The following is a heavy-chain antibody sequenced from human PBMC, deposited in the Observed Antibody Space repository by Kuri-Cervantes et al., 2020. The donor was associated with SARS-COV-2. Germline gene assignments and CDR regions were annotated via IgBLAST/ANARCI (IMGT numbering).Heavy chain of an antibody. V-gene: IGHV4-39*07. CDR1: GGSISSSSYY. CDR2: IYYSGST. D-gene: IGHD6-19*01. Sequence: SETLSLTCTVSGGSISSSSYYWGWIRQPPGKGLEWIGCIYYSGSTYYNPSLKSRVTISVDTSKNQFSLKLSSVTAADTAVYYCARDFGGPGYLPAVGFDYWGQGTLVTVSS. CDR3: ARDFGGPGYLPAVGFDY. J-gene: IGHJ4*02.